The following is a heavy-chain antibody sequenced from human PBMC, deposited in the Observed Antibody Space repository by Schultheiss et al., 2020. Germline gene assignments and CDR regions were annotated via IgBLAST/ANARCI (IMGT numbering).Heavy chain of an antibody. CDR2: IYYSWST. CDR1: GGSISSGDYY. V-gene: IGHV4-30-4*01. J-gene: IGHJ4*02. CDR3: ARVRYCSSTSCYPEFDY. D-gene: IGHD2-2*01. Sequence: SETLSLTCTVSGGSISSGDYYWSWIRQPPGKGLEWIGYIYYSWSTYYNPSLKSRVTISVDTSKNQFSLKLSSVTAADTAVYYCARVRYCSSTSCYPEFDYWGQGTLVTVSS.